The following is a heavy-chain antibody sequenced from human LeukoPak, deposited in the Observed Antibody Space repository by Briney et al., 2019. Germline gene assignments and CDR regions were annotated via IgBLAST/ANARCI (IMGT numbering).Heavy chain of an antibody. CDR2: ISGSGGST. D-gene: IGHD3-10*01. CDR3: AKGDGWFGELLSFDY. J-gene: IGHJ4*02. Sequence: PGGSLRLSCAASGFTLSSYAMSWVRQAPGKGLEWVSAISGSGGSTYYADSVKGRFTISRDNSKNTLYLQMNSLRAEDTAVYYCAKGDGWFGELLSFDYWGQGTLVTVSS. CDR1: GFTLSSYA. V-gene: IGHV3-23*01.